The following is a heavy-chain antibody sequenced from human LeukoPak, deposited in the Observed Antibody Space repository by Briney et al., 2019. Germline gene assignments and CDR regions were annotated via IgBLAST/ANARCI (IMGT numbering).Heavy chain of an antibody. Sequence: GESLKISCKGSGYTFTNYWIAWVRQMPGKGLEWMGIIYPGDSDTTYSPSFQGQVTISADKSISTAYLQWSSLKASDTAVYYCARLGRTYYYYMDVWGKGTTVTVSS. CDR1: GYTFTNYW. CDR2: IYPGDSDT. J-gene: IGHJ6*03. V-gene: IGHV5-51*01. CDR3: ARLGRTYYYYMDV.